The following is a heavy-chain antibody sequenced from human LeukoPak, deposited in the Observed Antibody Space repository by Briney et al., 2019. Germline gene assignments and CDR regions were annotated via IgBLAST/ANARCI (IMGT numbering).Heavy chain of an antibody. V-gene: IGHV3-66*01. CDR3: AREDAGGTYSFDY. CDR2: IYTSGIT. J-gene: IGHJ4*02. CDR1: GFAVSSNF. D-gene: IGHD1-26*01. Sequence: TGGSLRLSCAVSGFAVSSNFVSWVRQAPGKGPEWVSVIYTSGITYYADSVRGRFTISRDNSKNTLYLQMDSLTAEDTAVYYCAREDAGGTYSFDYWGQGILVTVSS.